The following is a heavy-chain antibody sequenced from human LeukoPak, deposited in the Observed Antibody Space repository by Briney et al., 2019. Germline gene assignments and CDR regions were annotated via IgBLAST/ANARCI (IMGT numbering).Heavy chain of an antibody. CDR1: GGSISSYY. D-gene: IGHD3-22*01. Sequence: SETLSLTCTVSGGSISSYYWGWIRQPPGKGLEWIGYIYYSGSTNYNPSLKSRVTISVDTSKDQFSLKLSSVTAADTAVYYCARAFWYYDSSGYLYYFDYWGQGTLVTVSS. CDR3: ARAFWYYDSSGYLYYFDY. CDR2: IYYSGST. J-gene: IGHJ4*02. V-gene: IGHV4-59*01.